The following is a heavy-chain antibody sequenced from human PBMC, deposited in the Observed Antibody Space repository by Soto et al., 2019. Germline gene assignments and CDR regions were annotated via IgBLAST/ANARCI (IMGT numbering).Heavy chain of an antibody. V-gene: IGHV4-59*01. J-gene: IGHJ6*02. CDR1: GGSISSYF. D-gene: IGHD5-12*01. Sequence: QVQLQESGPGLVKPSETLSLTCTVSGGSISSYFWTWIRQPPGKGLEWIGYIYYSGSTNYNPSLKSRVTLXVXTXXNQFSLKLSSVTAADTAVYYCARGSDFLYYYGMDVWGQGTTVTVSS. CDR2: IYYSGST. CDR3: ARGSDFLYYYGMDV.